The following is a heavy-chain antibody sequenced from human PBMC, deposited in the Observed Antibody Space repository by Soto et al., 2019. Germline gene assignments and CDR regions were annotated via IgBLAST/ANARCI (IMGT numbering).Heavy chain of an antibody. Sequence: PSETLSLTCTVSGGSISSYYWSWIRQPPGKGLEWIGYIYYSGSTNYNPSLKSRVTISVDTSKNQFSLKLSSVTAADTAVYYCASAPYDSTGLDYWGQGTLVTVS. D-gene: IGHD3-22*01. CDR1: GGSISSYY. CDR2: IYYSGST. V-gene: IGHV4-59*08. J-gene: IGHJ4*02. CDR3: ASAPYDSTGLDY.